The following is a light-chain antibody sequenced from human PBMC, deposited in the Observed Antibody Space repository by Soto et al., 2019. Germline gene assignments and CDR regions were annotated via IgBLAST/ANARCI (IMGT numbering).Light chain of an antibody. Sequence: IVLTQSPGTLSLSPGEGATLSCRASQSVNSLYFAWYQQKPGQAPRLLIYGASSRATGIPDRFSGSGSGTDFTLTISRLEPEDFAVYYCQYYSGSQTFGGGTKGEIK. CDR3: QYYSGSQT. J-gene: IGKJ4*01. CDR1: QSVNSLY. V-gene: IGKV3-20*01. CDR2: GAS.